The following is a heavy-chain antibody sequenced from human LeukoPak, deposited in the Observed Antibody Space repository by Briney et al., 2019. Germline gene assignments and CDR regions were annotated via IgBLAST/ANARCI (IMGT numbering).Heavy chain of an antibody. J-gene: IGHJ4*02. CDR1: GFSFSNYV. D-gene: IGHD6-6*01. CDR3: AKDLRSTSSRGAIDY. CDR2: ISGSGGTT. V-gene: IGHV3-23*01. Sequence: GGSLRLSCAPYGFSFSNYVMTWVRQAPGKGLGWVSCISGSGGTTYYADSVKGRFTISRDNPKNTLYLQMNSLRAEDTAVYYCAKDLRSTSSRGAIDYWGQGTLVTVSS.